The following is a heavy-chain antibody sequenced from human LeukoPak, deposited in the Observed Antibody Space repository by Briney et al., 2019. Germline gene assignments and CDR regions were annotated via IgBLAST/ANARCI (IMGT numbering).Heavy chain of an antibody. Sequence: GGSLRLSCAASGFTFSSYAMSWVRHAPGKGLEWVSAISGSGGSTYYADSVKGRFTISRDNSKNTLYLQMNSLRAEDTAVYYCAKEVSVSRWLLLGDYFDYWGQGTLVTVSS. V-gene: IGHV3-23*01. J-gene: IGHJ4*02. CDR1: GFTFSSYA. D-gene: IGHD2-15*01. CDR3: AKEVSVSRWLLLGDYFDY. CDR2: ISGSGGST.